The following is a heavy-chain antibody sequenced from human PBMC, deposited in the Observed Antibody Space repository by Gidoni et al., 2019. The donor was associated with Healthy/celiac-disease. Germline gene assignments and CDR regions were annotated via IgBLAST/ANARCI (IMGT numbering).Heavy chain of an antibody. Sequence: QVQLVESGGGVVQPGRSLRLSCAASGLTFSSYGMHWVRQAPGKGLEWVAVISYDGSNKYYADSVKGRFTISRDNSKNTLYLQMNSLRAEDTAVYYCAKDLALGEDYFDYWGQGTLVTVSS. J-gene: IGHJ4*02. CDR1: GLTFSSYG. CDR2: ISYDGSNK. CDR3: AKDLALGEDYFDY. V-gene: IGHV3-30*18. D-gene: IGHD3-16*01.